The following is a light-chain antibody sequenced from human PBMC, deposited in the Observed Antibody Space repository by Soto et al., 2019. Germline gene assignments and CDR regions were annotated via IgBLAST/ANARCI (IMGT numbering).Light chain of an antibody. CDR3: QQYGRSPFT. V-gene: IGKV3-20*01. CDR1: QSVNLNY. CDR2: GAS. Sequence: EIVLTQSPGNLSLSPGERATLSCRASQSVNLNYLAWYQQKPGQAPRLLIYGASSRATGIPDRFSGSGSGTEFTLTVSRLEPEDFAVYYCQQYGRSPFTFGPGTKVDIK. J-gene: IGKJ3*01.